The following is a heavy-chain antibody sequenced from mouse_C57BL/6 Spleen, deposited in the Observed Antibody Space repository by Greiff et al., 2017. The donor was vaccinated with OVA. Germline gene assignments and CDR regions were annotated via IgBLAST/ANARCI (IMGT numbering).Heavy chain of an antibody. CDR1: GYTFTSYW. J-gene: IGHJ2*01. CDR3: ARNSYYLDY. Sequence: QVQLKQPGAELVRPGSSVKLSCKASGYTFTSYWMDWVKQRPGQGLEWIGNIYPSDSETHYNQKFKDKATLTVDKSSSTAYMQLSSLTSEDSAVYYCARNSYYLDYWGQGTTLTVSS. V-gene: IGHV1-61*01. CDR2: IYPSDSET.